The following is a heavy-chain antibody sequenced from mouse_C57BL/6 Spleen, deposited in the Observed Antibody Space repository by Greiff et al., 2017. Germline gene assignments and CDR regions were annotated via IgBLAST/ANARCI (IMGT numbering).Heavy chain of an antibody. CDR1: GYAFSSSW. J-gene: IGHJ3*01. D-gene: IGHD2-10*01. CDR2: IYPGDGDT. V-gene: IGHV1-82*01. CDR3: APFYGNYVAY. Sequence: VQLQQSGPELVKPGASVKISCKASGYAFSSSWMNWVKQRPGKGLEWIGRIYPGDGDTNYNGKFKGKATLTADKSSSTAYMQLSSLTSEDSAVYFCAPFYGNYVAYWGQGTLVTVSA.